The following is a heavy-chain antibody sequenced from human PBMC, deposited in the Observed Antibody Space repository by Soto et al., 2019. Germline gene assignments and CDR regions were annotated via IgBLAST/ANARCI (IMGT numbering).Heavy chain of an antibody. CDR3: ASYPWSFDGYYAYFDY. CDR2: IIPIFGTA. V-gene: IGHV1-69*06. D-gene: IGHD3-3*01. Sequence: SVKVSCKASGGTFSSYAISWLRQAPGQGLEWMGGIIPIFGTANYAQKFQGRVTITADKSTSTAYMELSSLRSEDTAVYYCASYPWSFDGYYAYFDYWGQGTLVTVSS. J-gene: IGHJ4*02. CDR1: GGTFSSYA.